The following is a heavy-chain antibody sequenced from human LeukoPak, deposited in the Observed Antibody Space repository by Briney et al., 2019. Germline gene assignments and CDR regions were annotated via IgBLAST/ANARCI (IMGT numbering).Heavy chain of an antibody. CDR3: ARLRGDYYDILTGTFDY. J-gene: IGHJ4*02. CDR1: GGSISSYY. Sequence: SETLSLTCTVSGGSISSYYWSWIRQPPGKGLEWIGYIYNSARTNYNPSLKSRVTISADTSKKQFSLKLTSVTAADTAVYYCARLRGDYYDILTGTFDYWGQGTLVTVSS. V-gene: IGHV4-59*08. D-gene: IGHD3-9*01. CDR2: IYNSART.